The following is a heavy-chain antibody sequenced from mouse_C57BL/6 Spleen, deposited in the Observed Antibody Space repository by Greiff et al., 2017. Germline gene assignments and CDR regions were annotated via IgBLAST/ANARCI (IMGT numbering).Heavy chain of an antibody. CDR2: INPSSGYT. V-gene: IGHV1-7*01. CDR3: ARYTTVGVY. D-gene: IGHD1-1*01. J-gene: IGHJ2*01. Sequence: QVHVKQSGAELAKPGASVKLSCKASGYTFTSYWMHWVKQRPGQGLEWIGYINPSSGYTKYNQKFKDKATLTADKSSSTAYMPLSSLTYEVSAVYYCARYTTVGVYWGQGTTLTVSS. CDR1: GYTFTSYW.